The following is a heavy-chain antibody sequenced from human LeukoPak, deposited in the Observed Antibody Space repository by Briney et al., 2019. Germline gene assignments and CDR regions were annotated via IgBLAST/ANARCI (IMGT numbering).Heavy chain of an antibody. D-gene: IGHD6-13*01. V-gene: IGHV3-66*01. CDR1: GFTVSSNY. CDR3: ARVGRVAAAGLYYFDY. CDR2: IYSGGST. J-gene: IGHJ4*02. Sequence: WGSLRLSCAASGFTVSSNYMSWVRQAPGKGLGWVSVIYSGGSTYYADSVKGRFTISRDNSKNTLYLQMNSLRAEDTAVCYCARVGRVAAAGLYYFDYWGQGTLVTV.